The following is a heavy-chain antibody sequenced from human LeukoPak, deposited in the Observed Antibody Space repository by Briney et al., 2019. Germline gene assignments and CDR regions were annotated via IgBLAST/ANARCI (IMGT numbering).Heavy chain of an antibody. CDR2: ISSSSSYI. D-gene: IGHD6-19*01. Sequence: PGGSLRLSCAASGFTFSSYAMSWVRQAPGKGLEWVSAISSSSSYIYYADSVKGRFTISRDNAKNSLYLQMNSLRAEDTAVYYCARDQWLAPDYWGQGTLVTVSS. J-gene: IGHJ4*02. CDR3: ARDQWLAPDY. CDR1: GFTFSSYA. V-gene: IGHV3-21*01.